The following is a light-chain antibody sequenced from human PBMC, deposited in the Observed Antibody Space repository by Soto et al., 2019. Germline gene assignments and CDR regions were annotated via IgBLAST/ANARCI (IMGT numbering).Light chain of an antibody. CDR2: KAS. CDR1: QSINSW. V-gene: IGKV1-5*03. J-gene: IGKJ2*01. Sequence: DIQMTQSPSTLSVSVGDRVTITCRASQSINSWLAWYQQKSGKAPKLLIYKASSLESGVPSRFSDSGSGTEFTLTISILQSDDFAAYYCQQYNSYPYAFGQGTKLEIK. CDR3: QQYNSYPYA.